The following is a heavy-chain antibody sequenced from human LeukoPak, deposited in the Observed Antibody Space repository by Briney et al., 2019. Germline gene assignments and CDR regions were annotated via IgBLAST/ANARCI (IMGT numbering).Heavy chain of an antibody. CDR2: INHSGST. Sequence: SETLSLTCAVYGGSFSGYYCSWIRQPPPQGLEWIGEINHSGSTNYNPSLKSRITISVDTSKNQFSLKLSSVTAADTAVYYCARVISYSAVTPNGEGDYWGQGTLVTVSS. D-gene: IGHD3-10*01. J-gene: IGHJ4*02. CDR1: GGSFSGYY. V-gene: IGHV4-34*01. CDR3: ARVISYSAVTPNGEGDY.